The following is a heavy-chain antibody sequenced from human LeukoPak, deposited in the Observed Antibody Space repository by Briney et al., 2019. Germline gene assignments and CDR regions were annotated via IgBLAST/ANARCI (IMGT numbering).Heavy chain of an antibody. V-gene: IGHV3-74*01. D-gene: IGHD2-21*01. CDR3: ARGMFWCGGDCYLGY. J-gene: IGHJ4*02. CDR2: INTDGSST. Sequence: PGGSLRLSCAASGFTFSNFAMHWVRQAPGKGLVWVSRINTDGSSTSYADSVKGRFTISRDNAKNTLYLQMNSLRAEDTAVYYCARGMFWCGGDCYLGYWGQGTLVTVSS. CDR1: GFTFSNFA.